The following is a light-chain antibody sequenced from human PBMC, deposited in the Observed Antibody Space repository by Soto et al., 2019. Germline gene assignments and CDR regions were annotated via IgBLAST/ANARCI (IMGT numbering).Light chain of an antibody. CDR1: SSNIGSNT. CDR2: SNN. J-gene: IGLJ2*01. V-gene: IGLV1-44*01. CDR3: AAWDDSLNGPVV. Sequence: QAVVTQPPSASGTPGQRVTISCSGSSSNIGSNTVNWYQQLPGTAPKLLIYSNNQRPSGVPDRFSGSKSGTSASLAISGLQSEAEADYYCAAWDDSLNGPVVFGGGTKLTVL.